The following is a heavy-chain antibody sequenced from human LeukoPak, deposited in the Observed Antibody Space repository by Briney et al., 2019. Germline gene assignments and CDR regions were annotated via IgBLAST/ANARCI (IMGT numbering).Heavy chain of an antibody. J-gene: IGHJ6*02. CDR2: IIPILGIA. D-gene: IGHD2-2*01. CDR3: ALSGYCSSTSCSMEHYYYGMDV. V-gene: IGHV1-69*04. CDR1: GGTFSSYA. Sequence: ASVKVSCKASGGTFSSYAISWVRQAPGQGLEWMGRIIPILGIANYAQKFQGRVTITADKSTSTAYMELSSLRSEDTAVYYCALSGYCSSTSCSMEHYYYGMDVWGQGTTVTVSS.